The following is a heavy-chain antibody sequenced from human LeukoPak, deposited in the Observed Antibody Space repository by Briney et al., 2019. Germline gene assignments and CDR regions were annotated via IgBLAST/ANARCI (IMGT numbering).Heavy chain of an antibody. CDR2: IFYTGNT. CDR3: ARLGHCSGGSCYFSD. V-gene: IGHV4-59*08. D-gene: IGHD2-15*01. J-gene: IGHJ4*02. CDR1: GVSISGYY. Sequence: GTLCLSCAVSGVSISGYYTSWVRQPPGEGLGWVVYIFYTGNTNYNPFLSSRLTLSVDAPNNQFALTLRSVTAADTAIYYCARLGHCSGGSCYFSDWGLGTLVTVAS.